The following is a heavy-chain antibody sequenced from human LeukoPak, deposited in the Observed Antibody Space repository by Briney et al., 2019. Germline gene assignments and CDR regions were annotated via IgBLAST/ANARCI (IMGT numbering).Heavy chain of an antibody. J-gene: IGHJ6*03. CDR1: GYTFTSYD. CDR3: ARPGGGYDWWYYYMDV. CDR2: MNPNSGNT. Sequence: ASVKVSCKASGYTFTSYDINWVRQATGQGLEWMGWMNPNSGNTGYEQKFQGRVTMTRNTSISTAYMELSSLRSEDTAVYYCARPGGGYDWWYYYMDVWGKGTTVTVSS. D-gene: IGHD5-12*01. V-gene: IGHV1-8*01.